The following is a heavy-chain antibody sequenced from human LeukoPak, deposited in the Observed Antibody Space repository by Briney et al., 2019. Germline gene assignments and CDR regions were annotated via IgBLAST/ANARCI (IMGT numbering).Heavy chain of an antibody. CDR3: ARAGHYDSSEGFDR. D-gene: IGHD3-22*01. CDR1: GYTFTSYG. V-gene: IGHV1-18*01. CDR2: IGAYSGNT. J-gene: IGHJ5*02. Sequence: ASVKLSCKASGYTFTSYGISWGRQPPGRGIERMGWIGAYSGNTNYAQKLHGRVTITTDTSTSTAYTELRSLRSDDTAVYYCARAGHYDSSEGFDRWGQGTLVTVSS.